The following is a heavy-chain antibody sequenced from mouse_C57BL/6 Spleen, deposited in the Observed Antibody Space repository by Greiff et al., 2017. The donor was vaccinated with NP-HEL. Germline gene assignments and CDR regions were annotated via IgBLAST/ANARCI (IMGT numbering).Heavy chain of an antibody. CDR2: IYPGNSDT. CDR1: GYTFTSYW. V-gene: IGHV1-5*01. CDR3: TRYYGSSYYFDY. D-gene: IGHD1-1*01. Sequence: VQLQQSGTVLARPGASVKMSCKTSGYTFTSYWMHWVKQRPGQGLEWIGAIYPGNSDTSYNQKFKGKAKLTAVTSASTAYMELSSLTNEDSAVYYCTRYYGSSYYFDYWGQGTTLTVSS. J-gene: IGHJ2*01.